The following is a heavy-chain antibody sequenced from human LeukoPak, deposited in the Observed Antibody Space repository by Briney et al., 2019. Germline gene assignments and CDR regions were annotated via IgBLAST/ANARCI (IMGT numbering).Heavy chain of an antibody. CDR3: ARTRTGYCSGSTCYPGYFDL. CDR2: IEHLGST. D-gene: IGHD2-15*01. V-gene: IGHV4-34*01. CDR1: GGSFSGYH. J-gene: IGHJ2*01. Sequence: SETLSLTCGFSGGSFSGYHWSWIRQSPGKGLEWIAKIEHLGSTNYNPSLKSRVTISVDTSKSQFSLNLTSVTAADTSVYYCARTRTGYCSGSTCYPGYFDLWGRGTPVTVSS.